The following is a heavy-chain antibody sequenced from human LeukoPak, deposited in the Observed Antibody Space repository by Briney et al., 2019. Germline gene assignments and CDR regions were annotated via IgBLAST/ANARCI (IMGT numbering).Heavy chain of an antibody. CDR2: IYYSGST. D-gene: IGHD3-22*01. J-gene: IGHJ4*02. V-gene: IGHV4-59*01. CDR1: GGSISSYY. Sequence: PSETLSLTCTASGGSISSYYWSWIRQPPGKGLEWIGYIYYSGSTNYNPSLKSRVTISVDTSKNQFSLKLSSVTAADTVVYYCAGASYDSSGVHWGQGTLVTVSS. CDR3: AGASYDSSGVH.